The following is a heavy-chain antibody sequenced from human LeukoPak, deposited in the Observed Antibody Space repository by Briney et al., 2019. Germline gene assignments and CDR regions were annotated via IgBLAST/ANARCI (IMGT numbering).Heavy chain of an antibody. Sequence: PGGSLRLSCAASGFTFSGYWMSWVRRAPGKGLEWVANIKQDGSEKYYVDSVKGRFTISRDNAKNSLYLQMNSLRAEDTAVYYCAREGIAVAALGVGYWGQGTLVTVSS. CDR1: GFTFSGYW. J-gene: IGHJ4*02. CDR3: AREGIAVAALGVGY. V-gene: IGHV3-7*01. D-gene: IGHD6-19*01. CDR2: IKQDGSEK.